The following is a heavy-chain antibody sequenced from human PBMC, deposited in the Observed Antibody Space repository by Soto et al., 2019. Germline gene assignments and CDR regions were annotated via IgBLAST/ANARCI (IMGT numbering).Heavy chain of an antibody. CDR2: ISSSSSYI. V-gene: IGHV3-21*01. Sequence: GGSLRLSCAASGFTFSSYSMNWVRQAPGKGLEWVSSISSSSSYIYYADSVKGRFTISRDNAKNSLYLQMNSLRAEDTAVYYCARGFTIFGVVIIGGSSYYYYMDVWGKGTTVTVSS. D-gene: IGHD3-3*01. J-gene: IGHJ6*03. CDR3: ARGFTIFGVVIIGGSSYYYYMDV. CDR1: GFTFSSYS.